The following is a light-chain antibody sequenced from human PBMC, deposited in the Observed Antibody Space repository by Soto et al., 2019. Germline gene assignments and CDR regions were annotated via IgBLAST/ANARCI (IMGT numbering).Light chain of an antibody. CDR2: GAS. CDR3: QQYTNYPWT. CDR1: QSVSNNY. J-gene: IGKJ1*01. V-gene: IGKV3-20*01. Sequence: EIVLTQSPGTLSLSPGERATLSCRASQSVSNNYLAWYQQKPGQAPRLLIYGASNRATGIPDRFSGSGSGTDFTLTISRLEPEDFATYYCQQYTNYPWTFGQGTKVDIK.